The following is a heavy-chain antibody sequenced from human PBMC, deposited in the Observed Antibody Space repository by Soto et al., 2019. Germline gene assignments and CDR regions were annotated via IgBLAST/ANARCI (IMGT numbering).Heavy chain of an antibody. Sequence: QVHLVRSGAEARKPGASVNVSCMASGFSLNTYVVHWVRQAPGQGLEWMGWVNAASGNTQTSQKFQGRLTLTRDTSANTAYMELSSLRTEDTAVYFCARRPLLESHFDYWGQGTLVAVSS. CDR1: GFSLNTYV. CDR3: ARRPLLESHFDY. J-gene: IGHJ4*02. V-gene: IGHV1-3*01. CDR2: VNAASGNT.